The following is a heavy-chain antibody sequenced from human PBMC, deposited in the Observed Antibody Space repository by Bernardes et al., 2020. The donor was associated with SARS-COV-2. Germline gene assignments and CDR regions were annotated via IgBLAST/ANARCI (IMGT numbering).Heavy chain of an antibody. Sequence: ASSKDYCKASGYTFTGYYMPWVRQAPGQGLEWMGWINPNSGGTNSAQKFQGRVTMTRDTSISTAYMELSRLRSDDTAVYYCAVEEAYCGGDCPSTPYFDYWGQGTLVTGSA. V-gene: IGHV1-2*02. CDR2: INPNSGGT. CDR3: AVEEAYCGGDCPSTPYFDY. D-gene: IGHD2-21*02. CDR1: GYTFTGYY. J-gene: IGHJ4*02.